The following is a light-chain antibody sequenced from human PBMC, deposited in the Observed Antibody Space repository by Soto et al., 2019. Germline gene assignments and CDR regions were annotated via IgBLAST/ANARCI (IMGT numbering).Light chain of an antibody. Sequence: QSVLTQPASVSGSPGQSITISCTGTSSDIGSFNYVSWYQQHPGKAPKLIILEVVNRPSGVSHRFSGSKSGNTASLIISGLQPDDEADYYCSSYSRSTTVLFGGGTKLTVL. V-gene: IGLV2-14*01. J-gene: IGLJ2*01. CDR3: SSYSRSTTVL. CDR2: EVV. CDR1: SSDIGSFNY.